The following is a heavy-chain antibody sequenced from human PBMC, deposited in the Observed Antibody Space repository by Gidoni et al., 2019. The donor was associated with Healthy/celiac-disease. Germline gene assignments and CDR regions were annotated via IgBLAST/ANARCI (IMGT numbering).Heavy chain of an antibody. J-gene: IGHJ3*02. CDR3: AKGFSAYSSGWWAFDI. D-gene: IGHD6-19*01. CDR2: ISGSGGST. Sequence: EVQLLESGGGLVQPGGSLRLSCAASGFTFSSYAMSWVRQAPGKGLEWVSAISGSGGSTYYADSVKGRFTISRDNSKNTLYLQMNSLRAEDTAVYYCAKGFSAYSSGWWAFDIWGQGTMVTVSS. CDR1: GFTFSSYA. V-gene: IGHV3-23*01.